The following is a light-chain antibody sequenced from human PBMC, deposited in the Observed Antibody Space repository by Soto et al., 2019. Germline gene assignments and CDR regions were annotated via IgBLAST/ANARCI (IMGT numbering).Light chain of an antibody. Sequence: DIVMTQSPLSLPVTPGEPASISCRSSQSLLHSNGYNYLDWYLQKPGQSPQLLIYLGSNRASGVPDRFSGCGSGTDFTLKISRVEAEDVGVYYCMQALQTPWAFTFGPGTKADIK. CDR2: LGS. CDR3: MQALQTPWAFT. J-gene: IGKJ3*01. CDR1: QSLLHSNGYNY. V-gene: IGKV2-28*01.